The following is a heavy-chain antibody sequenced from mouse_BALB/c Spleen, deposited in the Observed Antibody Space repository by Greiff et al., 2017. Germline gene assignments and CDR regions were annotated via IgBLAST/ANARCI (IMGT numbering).Heavy chain of an antibody. Sequence: EVQGVESGGGLVQPKGSLKLSCAASGFTFNTYAMNWVRQAPGKGLEWVARIRSKSNNYATYYADSVKDMFTISRDDSQSMLYLQMNNLKTEDTAMYYCVRDDWFAYWGQGTLVTVSA. CDR3: VRDDWFAY. CDR2: IRSKSNNYAT. CDR1: GFTFNTYA. V-gene: IGHV10-1*02. J-gene: IGHJ3*01.